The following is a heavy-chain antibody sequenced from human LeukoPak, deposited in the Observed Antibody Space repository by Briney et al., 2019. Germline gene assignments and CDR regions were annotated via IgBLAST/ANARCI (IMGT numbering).Heavy chain of an antibody. D-gene: IGHD5-18*01. CDR1: GFTFSSYS. CDR3: ARDPRYSYGLPFDY. V-gene: IGHV3-48*02. J-gene: IGHJ4*02. Sequence: GGSLRLSCAASGFTFSSYSMNWVRRAPGKGLEWVSYISSSSSTIYYADSVKGRFTISRDNAQNSLYLQMNSLRDEDTAVYYCARDPRYSYGLPFDYWGQGTLVTVSS. CDR2: ISSSSSTI.